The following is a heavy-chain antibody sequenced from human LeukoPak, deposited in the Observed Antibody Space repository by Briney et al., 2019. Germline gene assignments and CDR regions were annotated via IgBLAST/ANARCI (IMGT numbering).Heavy chain of an antibody. Sequence: GGSLRLSCAASRFTFSNAWMNWVRQAPGKGLEWVGRIKSKGDGETTDYAAPVKGRFTISRDDSNNMVYLQMNSLRIEDTAVYYCAIDEPNYAPYDFDYWGQGTLVTVSS. CDR1: RFTFSNAW. CDR2: IKSKGDGETT. V-gene: IGHV3-15*01. D-gene: IGHD4/OR15-4a*01. J-gene: IGHJ4*02. CDR3: AIDEPNYAPYDFDY.